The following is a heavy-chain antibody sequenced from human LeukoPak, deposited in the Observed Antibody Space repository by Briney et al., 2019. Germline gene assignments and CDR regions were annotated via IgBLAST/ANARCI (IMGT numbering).Heavy chain of an antibody. CDR1: RFTFSSYG. V-gene: IGHV3-33*01. CDR2: IWYEGSNK. Sequence: GGSLRLSCAASRFTFSSYGLHWVRQAQGKGLEWVAVIWYEGSNKYYADSVKGRFTISRDNSKNTLYLQMNSLRAEDTAVYYCARVSLERRPRDAFDIWGQGAMVTVSS. CDR3: ARVSLERRPRDAFDI. D-gene: IGHD1-1*01. J-gene: IGHJ3*02.